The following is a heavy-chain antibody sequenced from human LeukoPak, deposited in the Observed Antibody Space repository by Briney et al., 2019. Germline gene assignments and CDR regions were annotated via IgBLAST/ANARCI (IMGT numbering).Heavy chain of an antibody. D-gene: IGHD3-3*01. J-gene: IGHJ6*03. CDR2: INWNGGST. Sequence: GGSLRLSCVGSRLTFSKYWMTWVRQAPGKGLEWVSGINWNGGSTGYADSVKGRFTISRDNAKNSLSLQMNSLRVEDTALYYCARGGISIFGVVIYMDVWGKGTTVTVSS. V-gene: IGHV3-20*04. CDR1: RLTFSKYW. CDR3: ARGGISIFGVVIYMDV.